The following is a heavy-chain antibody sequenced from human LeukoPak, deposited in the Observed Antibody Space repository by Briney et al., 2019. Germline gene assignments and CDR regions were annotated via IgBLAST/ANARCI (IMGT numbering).Heavy chain of an antibody. CDR2: IYHSGST. CDR1: GGSISSSSYY. Sequence: SETLSLTCTVSGGSISSSSYYWGWIRQPPGKGLEWIGSIYHSGSTYFHPSLKSRVTISVDTSKNQFSLKLSSVTAADTAVYYCARDQAAYYDRSGYHYSSTAAAFDIWGQGTVVTVPS. D-gene: IGHD3-22*01. J-gene: IGHJ3*02. V-gene: IGHV4-39*07. CDR3: ARDQAAYYDRSGYHYSSTAAAFDI.